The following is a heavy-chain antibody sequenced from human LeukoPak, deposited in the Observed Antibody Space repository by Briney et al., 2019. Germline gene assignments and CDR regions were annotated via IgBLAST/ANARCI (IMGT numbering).Heavy chain of an antibody. J-gene: IGHJ4*02. D-gene: IGHD3-10*01. CDR3: AREGSGRPMDY. Sequence: GGSLRLSCAVSGFTFSDYSMNWVRQAPGKGLEWVSYIDSSGGTIYYADSVKGRFTVSRDNAKKSLYLQMNSLRAEDTAVYYCAREGSGRPMDYWGQGTLVTVSS. V-gene: IGHV3-48*04. CDR1: GFTFSDYS. CDR2: IDSSGGTI.